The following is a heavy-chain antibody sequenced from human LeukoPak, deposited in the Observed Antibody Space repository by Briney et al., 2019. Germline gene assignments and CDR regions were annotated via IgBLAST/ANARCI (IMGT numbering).Heavy chain of an antibody. D-gene: IGHD1-20*01. J-gene: IGHJ3*02. V-gene: IGHV4-61*02. Sequence: SETLSRTCTVSGGSISSGSYYWSWIRQPAGKGLEWIGRIYTSGSTNYNPSLKSRVTISVDTSKNQFSLKLSSVTAADTGVYYCARAWYNWNDGLFDIWGQGTMVTVSS. CDR2: IYTSGST. CDR1: GGSISSGSYY. CDR3: ARAWYNWNDGLFDI.